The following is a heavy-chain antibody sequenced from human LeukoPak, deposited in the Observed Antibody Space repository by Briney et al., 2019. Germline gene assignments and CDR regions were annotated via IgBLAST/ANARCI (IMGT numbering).Heavy chain of an antibody. D-gene: IGHD1-7*01. CDR1: GFTFSSYS. Sequence: PGGSLRLSCAASGFTFSSYSMTWVRQAPGKGLEWLSIISGPGYSTYYADSVKGRFTISRDNSKSTLFLQMDSLRAEDMGVYYCAKRGMAGTKEFDYWGQGTLVTVSS. V-gene: IGHV3-23*01. CDR2: ISGPGYST. CDR3: AKRGMAGTKEFDY. J-gene: IGHJ4*02.